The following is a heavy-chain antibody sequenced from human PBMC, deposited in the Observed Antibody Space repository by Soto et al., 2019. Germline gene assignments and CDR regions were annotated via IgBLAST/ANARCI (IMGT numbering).Heavy chain of an antibody. CDR2: INPSGGTT. D-gene: IGHD3-9*01. Sequence: ASVKVSSTASGYTLTSYTVHWVRQAPGQGLEWMAMINPSGGTTYYAESVKGRFTVSRDNARNSQYLQMNSLRDEDTAVYYCAREDILGVRSFDYWGQGTLVTVSS. CDR1: GYTLTSYT. J-gene: IGHJ4*02. CDR3: AREDILGVRSFDY. V-gene: IGHV1-46*04.